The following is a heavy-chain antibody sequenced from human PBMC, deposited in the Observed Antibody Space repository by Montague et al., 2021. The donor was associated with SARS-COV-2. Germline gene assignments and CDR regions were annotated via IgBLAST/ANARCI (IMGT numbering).Heavy chain of an antibody. CDR3: ARRCSGGSCSPATYYYYGMDV. V-gene: IGHV3-21*01. D-gene: IGHD2-15*01. J-gene: IGHJ6*02. CDR2: ISSSSSYI. Sequence: FLRLSCPASGFTFSSYSMNWVRQAPGKGLEWVSSISSSSSYIYYADPVKVRFTISRDNAKNSLYLQMNSLRAEDTAVYYCARRCSGGSCSPATYYYYGMDVWGQGTTVTVSS. CDR1: GFTFSSYS.